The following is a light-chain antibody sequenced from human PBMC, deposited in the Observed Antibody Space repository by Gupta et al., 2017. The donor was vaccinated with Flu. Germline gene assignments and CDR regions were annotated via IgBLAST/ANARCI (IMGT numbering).Light chain of an antibody. CDR2: KAS. CDR3: QQYDSYWT. V-gene: IGKV1-5*03. CDR1: QRSNSW. J-gene: IGKJ1*01. Sequence: DIQMTQSPSTLSASVGDRVTITCRASQRSNSWLAWYQQKPGKAPKLLIYKASRLDSGVPSRFSGSGSGTEFTLTIANLQSDDFATYYCQQYDSYWTFGQGTKVEIK.